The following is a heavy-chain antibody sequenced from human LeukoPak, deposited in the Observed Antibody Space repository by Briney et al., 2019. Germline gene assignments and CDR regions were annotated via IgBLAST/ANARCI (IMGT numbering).Heavy chain of an antibody. CDR3: ARLGVLGTILTKGYYCDY. Sequence: GASLILSCAASGFTFSDYYMSWIRQAPGKGLEWVSYISSSGSTIYYADSVKGRFIISRDNAKNSLYLQMNSLRAEDTAVYYCARLGVLGTILTKGYYCDYWGEGTLVTVSS. CDR1: GFTFSDYY. V-gene: IGHV3-11*01. D-gene: IGHD5-12*01. CDR2: ISSSGSTI. J-gene: IGHJ4*02.